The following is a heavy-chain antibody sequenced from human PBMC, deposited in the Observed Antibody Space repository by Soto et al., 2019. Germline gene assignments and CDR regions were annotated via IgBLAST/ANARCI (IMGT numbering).Heavy chain of an antibody. Sequence: SETLSLTCIVSGGSVSSSNWWGWVRQPPGKGLEWIGEIYHSGSTTYNPSLKSRATISVDKSENQFSLRLKSVTAADTAVYYCASVGSDYDNSGYYLPWGQGTLVTVSS. CDR3: ASVGSDYDNSGYYLP. CDR2: IYHSGST. J-gene: IGHJ5*02. CDR1: GGSVSSSNW. V-gene: IGHV4-4*02. D-gene: IGHD3-22*01.